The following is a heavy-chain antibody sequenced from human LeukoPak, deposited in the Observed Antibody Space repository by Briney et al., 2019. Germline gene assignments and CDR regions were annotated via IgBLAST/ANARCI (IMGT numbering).Heavy chain of an antibody. V-gene: IGHV1-18*01. D-gene: IGHD6-13*01. CDR1: GYTFTSYG. CDR2: ISAYNGNT. Sequence: ASVKVSCKASGYTFTSYGISWARQAPGQGLEWMGWISAYNGNTNYAQKLQGRVTMTTDTSTSTAYMELRSLRSDDTAVYYCARNRGWQQLVRDWFDPWGQGTLVTVSS. J-gene: IGHJ5*02. CDR3: ARNRGWQQLVRDWFDP.